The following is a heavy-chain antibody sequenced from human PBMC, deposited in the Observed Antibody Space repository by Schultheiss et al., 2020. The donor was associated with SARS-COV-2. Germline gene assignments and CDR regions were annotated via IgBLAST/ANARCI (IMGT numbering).Heavy chain of an antibody. CDR3: ARTRYYDFWVDY. Sequence: SETLSLTCTVSAGSVGGYYWHWIRQPPGKGLEWIGYIYYSGSTNYNPSLKSRVTISVDTSKNQFSLKLSSVTAADTAVYYCARTRYYDFWVDYWGQGTLVTVSS. D-gene: IGHD3-3*01. CDR1: AGSVGGYY. V-gene: IGHV4-59*02. CDR2: IYYSGST. J-gene: IGHJ4*02.